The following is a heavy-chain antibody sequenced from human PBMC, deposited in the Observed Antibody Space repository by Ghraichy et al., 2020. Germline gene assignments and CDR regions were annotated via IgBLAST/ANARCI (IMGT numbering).Heavy chain of an antibody. Sequence: ASVKVSCKVSGYTLTELSMHWVRQAPGKGLEWMGGFDPEDGETIYAQKFQGRVTMTEDTSTDTAYMELSSLRSEDTAVYYCASVDSIGGAAAGTAYWGQGTLVTVSS. CDR3: ASVDSIGGAAAGTAY. J-gene: IGHJ4*02. V-gene: IGHV1-24*01. D-gene: IGHD6-13*01. CDR1: GYTLTELS. CDR2: FDPEDGET.